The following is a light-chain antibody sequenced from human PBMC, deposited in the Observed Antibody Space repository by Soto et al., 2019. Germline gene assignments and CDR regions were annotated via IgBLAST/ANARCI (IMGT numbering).Light chain of an antibody. J-gene: IGKJ5*01. Sequence: EIVLTQSPATLSLSLGERATLSCRASQSVSSYLAWFQQKPGQAPRLLIYDASNRATGVPARFSRSGSGTDFTLTISSLEPEDFAVYYCQQRSSWPGTFGQGTRLEIK. CDR1: QSVSSY. CDR3: QQRSSWPGT. CDR2: DAS. V-gene: IGKV3-11*01.